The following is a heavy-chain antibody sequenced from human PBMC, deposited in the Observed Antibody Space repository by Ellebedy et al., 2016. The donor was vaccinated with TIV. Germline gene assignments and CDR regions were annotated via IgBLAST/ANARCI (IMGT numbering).Heavy chain of an antibody. J-gene: IGHJ4*02. D-gene: IGHD2-8*01. Sequence: AASVKVSCKASGYTFTTYYMNWVRQAPGQGLEWMGLINPSGGSTTYAQKFQGRVTITRDTSASTAYMELRSLRSEDTAVYYCARGVYAMGNFDYWGQGTLVTVSS. CDR2: INPSGGST. V-gene: IGHV1-46*01. CDR3: ARGVYAMGNFDY. CDR1: GYTFTTYY.